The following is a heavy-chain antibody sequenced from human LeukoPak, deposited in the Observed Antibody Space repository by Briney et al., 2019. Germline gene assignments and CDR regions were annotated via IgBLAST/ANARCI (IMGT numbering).Heavy chain of an antibody. J-gene: IGHJ4*02. Sequence: GGSLRLSCAASGFTFSSYGMHWVRQAPGKGLEWVAFIRYDGSNKYYADSVKGRFTISRDNSKNTLYLQMNSLRAEDTAVYYCAKEKLATSSSWYLDYWGQGTLVTVSS. V-gene: IGHV3-30*02. D-gene: IGHD6-13*01. CDR2: IRYDGSNK. CDR1: GFTFSSYG. CDR3: AKEKLATSSSWYLDY.